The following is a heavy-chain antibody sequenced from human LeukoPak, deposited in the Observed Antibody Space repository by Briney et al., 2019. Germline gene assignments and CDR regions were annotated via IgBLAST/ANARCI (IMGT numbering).Heavy chain of an antibody. J-gene: IGHJ4*02. Sequence: SETLSLTCTVSGGSISSSSYYWGWIRQPPGKGLEWIGSIYYSGSTYYNPSLKSRVTISLDRSKNQFSLRLTSVTAADTAVYYCARQTGSGLFILPGGQGTLVTVSS. CDR2: IYYSGST. CDR3: ARQTGSGLFILP. CDR1: GGSISSSSYY. V-gene: IGHV4-39*01. D-gene: IGHD3/OR15-3a*01.